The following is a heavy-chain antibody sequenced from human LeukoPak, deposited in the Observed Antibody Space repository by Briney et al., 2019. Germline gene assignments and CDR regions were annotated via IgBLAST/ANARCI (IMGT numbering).Heavy chain of an antibody. Sequence: GASVKVSCKASGYTFTGYYMHWGRQAPGQGLEWMGWINPNSGGTNYAQKFQGRVTMTRDTSISTAYMELSRLRSDDTAVYYCARVAAAGILPSIWGQGTMVTVSS. CDR1: GYTFTGYY. V-gene: IGHV1-2*02. CDR3: ARVAAAGILPSI. CDR2: INPNSGGT. J-gene: IGHJ3*02. D-gene: IGHD6-13*01.